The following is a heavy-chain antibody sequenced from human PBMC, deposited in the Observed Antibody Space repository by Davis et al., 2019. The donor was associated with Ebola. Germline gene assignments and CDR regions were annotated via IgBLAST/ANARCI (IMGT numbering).Heavy chain of an antibody. CDR1: GGTFTSFA. Sequence: SVKVPCKTTGGTFTSFAVGWVRQAPGQGLEWMGGIIPMFRSANYAQKFQDRATITADESTKTVFLELSSLRAEDTAVYYCARGGVIAVAGTGWFDPWGQGTLVTVSS. CDR2: IIPMFRSA. J-gene: IGHJ5*02. CDR3: ARGGVIAVAGTGWFDP. V-gene: IGHV1-69*13. D-gene: IGHD6-19*01.